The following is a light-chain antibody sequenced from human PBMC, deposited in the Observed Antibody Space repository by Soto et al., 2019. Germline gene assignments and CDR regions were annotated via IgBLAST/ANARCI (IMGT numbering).Light chain of an antibody. Sequence: DIQMTQSPSTLSASVGDRVTITCRASQSISSWLAWYQQKPGKAPKLLIYRSSTLESGVPSRCSGSGSGTEFTLTISSLQANDFATYYCQQYYSYPYTFGQGTKLEIK. CDR2: RSS. CDR1: QSISSW. CDR3: QQYYSYPYT. V-gene: IGKV1-5*03. J-gene: IGKJ2*01.